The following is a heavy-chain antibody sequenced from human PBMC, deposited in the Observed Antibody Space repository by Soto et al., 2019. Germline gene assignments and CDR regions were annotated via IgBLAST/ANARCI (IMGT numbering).Heavy chain of an antibody. J-gene: IGHJ3*02. CDR1: GYTFTGYY. CDR3: ARGIAAAGTFDI. Sequence: ASVKVSCKASGYTFTGYYMHWVRQAPGQGLEWMGWINPNSGGSNYAQKFQGWVTVTRDTSIRTVYMELSSLRSDDTAVYYCARGIAAAGTFDIWGQGTMVTISS. V-gene: IGHV1-2*04. CDR2: INPNSGGS. D-gene: IGHD6-13*01.